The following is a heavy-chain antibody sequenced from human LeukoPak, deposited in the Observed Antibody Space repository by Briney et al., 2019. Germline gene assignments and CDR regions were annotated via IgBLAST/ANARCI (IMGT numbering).Heavy chain of an antibody. CDR3: AKSARITIFGVVIIDY. Sequence: GASLRLSCAASGFTFSSYAMSWVRQAPGKGLEWVSAISGSGGSTYYADSVKGRFTISRDNSKNTLYLQMNSLRAEGMAVYYCAKSARITIFGVVIIDYWGQGTLVTVSS. J-gene: IGHJ4*02. D-gene: IGHD3-3*01. V-gene: IGHV3-23*01. CDR2: ISGSGGST. CDR1: GFTFSSYA.